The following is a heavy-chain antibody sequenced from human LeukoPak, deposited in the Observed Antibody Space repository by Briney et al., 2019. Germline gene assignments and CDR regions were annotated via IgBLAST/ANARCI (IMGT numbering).Heavy chain of an antibody. CDR2: IIPILGIA. CDR1: GGTFSSYA. V-gene: IGHV1-69*04. CDR3: ASFSSSSGYGMDV. Sequence: SVKVSCKASGGTFSSYAISWVRQAPAQGLEWMGRIIPILGIANYAQKFQGRVTITADKSTSTAYMELSSLRSEDTAVYYCASFSSSSGYGMDVWGQGTTVTVSS. D-gene: IGHD6-13*01. J-gene: IGHJ6*02.